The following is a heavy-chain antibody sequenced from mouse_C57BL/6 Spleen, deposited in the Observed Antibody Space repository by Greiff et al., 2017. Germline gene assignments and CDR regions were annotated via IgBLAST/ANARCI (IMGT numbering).Heavy chain of an antibody. Sequence: VHVKQSGTVLARPGASVKMSCKTSGYTFTSYWMHWVKQRPGQGLEWIGAIYPGNSDTSYNQKFKGKANLTAVTSASTAYMELSSLTNEDSAVYYCTRGYYGSKGWYFDVWGTGTTVTGSS. CDR1: GYTFTSYW. D-gene: IGHD1-1*01. CDR3: TRGYYGSKGWYFDV. CDR2: IYPGNSDT. J-gene: IGHJ1*03. V-gene: IGHV1-5*01.